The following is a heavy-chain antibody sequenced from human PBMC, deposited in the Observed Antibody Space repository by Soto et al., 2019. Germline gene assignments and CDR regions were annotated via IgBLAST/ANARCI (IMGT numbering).Heavy chain of an antibody. CDR1: GDSVSTNSAT. D-gene: IGHD2-8*01. CDR2: TYYRSKWYN. Sequence: SQTLSLTCVISGDSVSTNSATWGWIRQSPSRGLEWLGRTYYRSKWYNDYAVSVEGRITINPDTSNNQVSLQLNSVTPDDTAVYYCARLIGNSWLDSWGQGTLVTVSS. CDR3: ARLIGNSWLDS. J-gene: IGHJ5*01. V-gene: IGHV6-1*01.